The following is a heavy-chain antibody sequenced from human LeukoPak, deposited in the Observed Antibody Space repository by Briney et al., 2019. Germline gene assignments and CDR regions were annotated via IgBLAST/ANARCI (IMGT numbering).Heavy chain of an antibody. CDR3: ASGSAGDPTVTLYYFDY. Sequence: SETLSLTCAVYGGSLSGYYWRGMREPPGGGGEWVGEINHSGSTNYNTSLKRRVTISVDTSNNQFSLNLSSVTAADTAVYSCASGSAGDPTVTLYYFDYWGQGTLVTVSS. D-gene: IGHD4-17*01. V-gene: IGHV4-34*01. CDR1: GGSLSGYY. CDR2: INHSGST. J-gene: IGHJ4*02.